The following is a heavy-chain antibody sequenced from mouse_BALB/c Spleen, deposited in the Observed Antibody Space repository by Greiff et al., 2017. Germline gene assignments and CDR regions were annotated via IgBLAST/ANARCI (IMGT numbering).Heavy chain of an antibody. Sequence: VMLVESGPGLVAPSQSLSITCTVSGFSLTGYGVNWVRQPPGKGLEWLGMIWGDGSTDYNSALKSRLSISKDNSKSQVFLKMNSLQTDDTARYYCARDLDYGGRNFDVWGAGTTVTVSS. D-gene: IGHD2-4*01. CDR1: GFSLTGYG. CDR2: IWGDGST. CDR3: ARDLDYGGRNFDV. J-gene: IGHJ1*01. V-gene: IGHV2-6-7*01.